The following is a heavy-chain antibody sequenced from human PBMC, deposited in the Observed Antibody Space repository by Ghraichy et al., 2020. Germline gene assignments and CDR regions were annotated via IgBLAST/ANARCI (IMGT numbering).Heavy chain of an antibody. V-gene: IGHV3-7*01. D-gene: IGHD2-8*01. CDR2: IKPDGSEK. Sequence: GGSLRLSCAASGFTFSSYWMNWVRQAPGKGLEWVANIKPDGSEKYYVDSVKGRFTVSRDNAKNSLYLQVNSLRAEDTAVYYCARDLGRNGRGPFQNWGQGTLVTFSS. CDR1: GFTFSSYW. J-gene: IGHJ1*01. CDR3: ARDLGRNGRGPFQN.